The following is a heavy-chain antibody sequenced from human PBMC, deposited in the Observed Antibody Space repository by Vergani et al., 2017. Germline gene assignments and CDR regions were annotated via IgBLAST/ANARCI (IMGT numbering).Heavy chain of an antibody. CDR1: GVTFNSYA. V-gene: IGHV3-23*01. D-gene: IGHD1-1*01. J-gene: IGHJ3*01. CDR2: INNNGGST. CDR3: AKVCGRTSCLYGGGAFDV. Sequence: DGQLLESGGGLIQPGGSLRLSCAASGVTFNSYAMIWVRQAPGKGLEWVSGINNNGGSTYYADSVKGRFTISRDNSKNTLYLQMTDLRAEDTAKYYCAKVCGRTSCLYGGGAFDVWGQGTMVTVSS.